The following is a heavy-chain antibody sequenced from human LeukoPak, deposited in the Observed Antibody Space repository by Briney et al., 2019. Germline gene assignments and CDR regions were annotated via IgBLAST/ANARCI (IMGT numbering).Heavy chain of an antibody. CDR2: IRYDGSNK. CDR1: GFTFSNYG. J-gene: IGHJ3*02. V-gene: IGHV3-30*02. D-gene: IGHD1-26*01. CDR3: ARHGGSYYAFDI. Sequence: GGSLRLSCAAAGFTFSNYGIHWVRQAPGKGLEWVAFIRYDGSNKYYADSVKGRFIISRDNSKNTVFLQMNSLRTEDMAVYYCARHGGSYYAFDIWGQGTMVTVSS.